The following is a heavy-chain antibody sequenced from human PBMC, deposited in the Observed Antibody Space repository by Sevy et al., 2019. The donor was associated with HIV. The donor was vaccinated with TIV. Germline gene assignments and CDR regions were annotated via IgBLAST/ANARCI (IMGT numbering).Heavy chain of an antibody. J-gene: IGHJ6*02. D-gene: IGHD2-15*01. Sequence: GGSLRLSCAASGFTFSGNWMSWVRQAPGKGLEWVADIKEDGSEKYYVDSVKGRFTIFRDNSKNTLSLQMNSLRAEDTAVYYCAKGDRTFYGLDVWGQGTTVTVSS. V-gene: IGHV3-7*03. CDR2: IKEDGSEK. CDR3: AKGDRTFYGLDV. CDR1: GFTFSGNW.